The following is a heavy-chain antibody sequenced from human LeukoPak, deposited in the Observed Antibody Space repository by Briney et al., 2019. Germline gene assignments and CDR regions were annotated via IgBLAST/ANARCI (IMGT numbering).Heavy chain of an antibody. CDR3: VKDRPCETCMPMDA. D-gene: IGHD2-2*01. J-gene: IGHJ6*02. CDR2: LGRSGEYK. V-gene: IGHV3-23*01. CDR1: GFRFTDYS. Sequence: GGSLRLSCAAPGFRFTDYSMSWVRQAPGKGLEWVAGLGRSGEYKYYADSVKGRFTISRDNSKDTVSLQMNSLRAEDSDIYFCVKDRPCETCMPMDAWGQGTTVTVSS.